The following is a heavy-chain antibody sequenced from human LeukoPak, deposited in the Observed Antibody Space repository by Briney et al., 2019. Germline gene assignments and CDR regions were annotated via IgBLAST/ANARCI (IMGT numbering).Heavy chain of an antibody. D-gene: IGHD3-16*01. CDR1: GGSFSGYY. CDR2: INHSGST. CDR3: ARRLPRLRGPYYYGMDV. V-gene: IGHV4-34*01. J-gene: IGHJ6*04. Sequence: SGTLSLTCAVYGGSFSGYYWSWIRQPPGKGLEWIGEINHSGSTNYNPSLKSRVTISVDTSKNQFSLKLSSATAADTAVYYCARRLPRLRGPYYYGMDVWGKGTTVTVSS.